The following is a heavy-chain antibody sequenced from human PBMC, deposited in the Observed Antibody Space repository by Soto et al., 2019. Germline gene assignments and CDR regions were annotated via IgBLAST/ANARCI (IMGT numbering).Heavy chain of an antibody. Sequence: QVQLVQSGAEVKKPGSSVKVSCKASGGTFSSYAISWVRQAPGQGLEWMGGIIPIFGTANYAQKFQGRVTITADESTSTAYMELSSLRSEDTAVYYCASWVKRGNVLRFLEWLGYGMDVWCQWTTVTVSS. CDR1: GGTFSSYA. CDR3: ASWVKRGNVLRFLEWLGYGMDV. D-gene: IGHD3-3*01. CDR2: IIPIFGTA. J-gene: IGHJ6*02. V-gene: IGHV1-69*01.